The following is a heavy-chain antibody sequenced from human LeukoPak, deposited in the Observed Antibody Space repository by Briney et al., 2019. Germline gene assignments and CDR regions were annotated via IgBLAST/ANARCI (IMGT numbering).Heavy chain of an antibody. J-gene: IGHJ4*02. CDR2: IYYSGST. V-gene: IGHV4-59*01. CDR3: AREDYYDRGFDY. D-gene: IGHD3-22*01. CDR1: GGSISSYY. Sequence: SETLSLTCTVSGGSISSYYWSWIRQPPGKGLEWIGYIYYSGSTNYNPSLKSRVTISVDTSKNQFSLKLSSVTAADTAVYYCAREDYYDRGFDYWGQGTLVTVSS.